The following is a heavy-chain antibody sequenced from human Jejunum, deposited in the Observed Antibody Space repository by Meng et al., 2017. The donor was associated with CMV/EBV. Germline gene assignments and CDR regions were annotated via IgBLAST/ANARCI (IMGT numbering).Heavy chain of an antibody. Sequence: CAVYGGSFSNYYWSWIRQPPGKGLEWIGEINHRGSTNYNPSLKRRVTISLDTSMNQFSLKLTSMTAADTSVYYCAREIIFGGSYADCWGQGTLVTVSS. V-gene: IGHV4-34*01. CDR1: GGSFSNYY. CDR3: AREIIFGGSYADC. D-gene: IGHD1-26*01. J-gene: IGHJ4*02. CDR2: INHRGST.